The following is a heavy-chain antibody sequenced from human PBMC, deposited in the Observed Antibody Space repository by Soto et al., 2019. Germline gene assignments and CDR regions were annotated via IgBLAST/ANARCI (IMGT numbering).Heavy chain of an antibody. V-gene: IGHV4-4*07. J-gene: IGHJ6*02. CDR2: IYRSGDT. CDR1: GVSMTGYY. D-gene: IGHD6-13*01. Sequence: QVRLQESGPGLVKAWETLSLTCSVSGVSMTGYYWSWIRQPAGKGLEWIGRIYRSGDTNYNPSLKSRVTMAVDTSKNKFSLKVNSVTAADTAVYFCARGAAAGVDYGMDVWGQGTTVTVSS. CDR3: ARGAAAGVDYGMDV.